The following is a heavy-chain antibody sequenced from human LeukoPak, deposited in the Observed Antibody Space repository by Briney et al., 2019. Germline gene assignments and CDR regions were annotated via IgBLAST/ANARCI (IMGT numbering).Heavy chain of an antibody. CDR1: GLTFSSYS. J-gene: IGHJ3*02. V-gene: IGHV3-21*01. CDR3: ARASGYTSGWYDDAFDI. D-gene: IGHD6-19*01. CDR2: ISSSSSYI. Sequence: GGSLRLSCAASGLTFSSYSMNWVRQAPGKGLEWVSSISSSSSYIYYADSVKGRFTISRDNAKNSLDLQMNSLRAEDTAVYYCARASGYTSGWYDDAFDIWGQGTMVTVSS.